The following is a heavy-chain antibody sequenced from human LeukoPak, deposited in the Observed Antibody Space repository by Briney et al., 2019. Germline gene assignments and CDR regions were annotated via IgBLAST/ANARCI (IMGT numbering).Heavy chain of an antibody. CDR1: GYTFTSYA. D-gene: IGHD3-10*01. CDR2: IIPILGIA. V-gene: IGHV1-69*04. Sequence: ASVKVSCKASGYTFTSYAISWVRQAPGQGLEWMGRIIPILGIANYAQKFQGRVTITADKSTSTAYMELSSLRSEDTAVYYCARGGDSLSYYFDYWGQGTLVTVSS. J-gene: IGHJ4*02. CDR3: ARGGDSLSYYFDY.